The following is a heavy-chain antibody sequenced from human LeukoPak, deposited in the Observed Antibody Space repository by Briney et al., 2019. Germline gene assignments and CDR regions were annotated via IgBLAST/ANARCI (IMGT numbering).Heavy chain of an antibody. CDR2: IYYSGRT. J-gene: IGHJ5*02. D-gene: IGHD3-10*01. V-gene: IGHV4-31*03. CDR3: AGRASGRYDGRFDP. CDR1: GGSISSGGYY. Sequence: PSQTPSLTCIVSGGSISSGGYYWSWIRQHPVKGLEWIGYIYYSGRTYYNTSLQSGVTMSVETSKNHFSLNLRAVTPATTPVYNFAGRASGRYDGRFDPWGQGTLVTVSS.